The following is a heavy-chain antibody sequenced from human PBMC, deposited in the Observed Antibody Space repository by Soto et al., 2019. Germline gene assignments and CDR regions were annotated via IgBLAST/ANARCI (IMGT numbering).Heavy chain of an antibody. D-gene: IGHD1-26*01. Sequence: EVQLLESGGGLVQPGGSLRLSCAASGFTFSSYAMRRVRQAPVKGLEWVSAISGSGGSTYYADSVKGRFTISRDNSKNTLYLQMKSLRAEDTAVYYCARRGSGSYYDYWGQGTLVTVSS. CDR3: ARRGSGSYYDY. CDR2: ISGSGGST. J-gene: IGHJ4*02. V-gene: IGHV3-23*01. CDR1: GFTFSSYA.